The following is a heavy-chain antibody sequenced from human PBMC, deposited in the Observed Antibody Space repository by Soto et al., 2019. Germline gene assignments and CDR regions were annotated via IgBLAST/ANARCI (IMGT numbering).Heavy chain of an antibody. V-gene: IGHV1-18*01. CDR3: ARDRRDSVADRRSFDV. CDR1: GYSFTTYG. Sequence: QVQLVQSGAEVMKPGASVRVSCKASGYSFTTYGISSVRQAPGQGLEYMGWISVYNGDTNYAQKLQGRVTMTTDTSTSTAYMELRSLRSDDTAIYYCARDRRDSVADRRSFDVWGQGTMVTVSS. J-gene: IGHJ3*01. D-gene: IGHD1-26*01. CDR2: ISVYNGDT.